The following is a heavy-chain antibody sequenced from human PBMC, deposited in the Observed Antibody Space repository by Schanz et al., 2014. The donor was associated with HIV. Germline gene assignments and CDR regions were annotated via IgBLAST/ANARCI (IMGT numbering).Heavy chain of an antibody. D-gene: IGHD3-9*01. J-gene: IGHJ4*02. CDR2: INTSTGNV. CDR1: DYLFSRYG. V-gene: IGHV1-18*01. CDR3: ARGRKSLSGLGWFYFDY. Sequence: QVQLVQSGAEVKRPGASVKVSCKASDYLFSRYGISWVRQAPGQGLEWMGWINTSTGNVDYSQNFQARVTLTTDTSTRTVYMELRSLRSEDTAVYYCARGRKSLSGLGWFYFDYWAQGTLVSVSS.